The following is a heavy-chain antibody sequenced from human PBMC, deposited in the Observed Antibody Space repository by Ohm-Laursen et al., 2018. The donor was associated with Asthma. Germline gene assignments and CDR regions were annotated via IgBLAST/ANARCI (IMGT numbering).Heavy chain of an antibody. V-gene: IGHV3-48*01. CDR3: AVRTTSAGFDV. D-gene: IGHD1-1*01. J-gene: IGHJ6*02. CDR1: GFTFSSYS. Sequence: SLRLSCVASGFTFSSYSMNWVRQAPGKGLEWASYITSYSSTTYYADSVKGRFTISRDNAKNSLYLQMNSLRAQDTAVYYCAVRTTSAGFDVWGQGTTVTVSS. CDR2: ITSYSSTT.